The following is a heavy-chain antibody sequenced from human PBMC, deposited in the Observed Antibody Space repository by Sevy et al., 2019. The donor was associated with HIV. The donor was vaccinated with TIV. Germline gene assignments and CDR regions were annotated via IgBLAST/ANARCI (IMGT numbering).Heavy chain of an antibody. Sequence: SETLSLTYAVSHYSIRSAYQWGWIRQSPGKGLEWIGSIYPRGSAFYNPSLKSRLSISVDMSKNQFSLNLRSVTAADTAVYYCVEDKNDYGGSYFESWGPGTLVTVSS. CDR1: HYSIRSAYQ. V-gene: IGHV4-38-2*01. D-gene: IGHD4-17*01. CDR3: VEDKNDYGGSYFES. CDR2: IYPRGSA. J-gene: IGHJ4*02.